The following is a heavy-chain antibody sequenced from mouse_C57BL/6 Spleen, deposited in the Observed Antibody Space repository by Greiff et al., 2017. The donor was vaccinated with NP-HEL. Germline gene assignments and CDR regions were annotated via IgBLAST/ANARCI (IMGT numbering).Heavy chain of an antibody. Sequence: QVQLQQPGAELVMPGASVKLSCKASGYTFTSYWMHWVKQRPGQGLEWIGEIDPSDSYTNYNQKFKGKSTLTVDKSSSTAYMQLSSLTSEDSAVYYCARWGVGYGNYFDYWGQGTTLTVSS. D-gene: IGHD2-10*02. CDR3: ARWGVGYGNYFDY. V-gene: IGHV1-69*01. CDR1: GYTFTSYW. J-gene: IGHJ2*01. CDR2: IDPSDSYT.